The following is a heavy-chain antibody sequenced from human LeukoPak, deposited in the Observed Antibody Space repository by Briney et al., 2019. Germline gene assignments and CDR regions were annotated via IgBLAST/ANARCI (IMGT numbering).Heavy chain of an antibody. Sequence: ASVKVSCKASGGTFSSYAISWVRQAPGQGLEWMGGIIPIFGTANYAQKFQGRVTITADESTSTAYMELSSLRSEDTAVYYCAAEIYSSSFLYFDYWGQGTLVTVSS. CDR1: GGTFSSYA. D-gene: IGHD6-6*01. CDR3: AAEIYSSSFLYFDY. J-gene: IGHJ4*02. V-gene: IGHV1-69*13. CDR2: IIPIFGTA.